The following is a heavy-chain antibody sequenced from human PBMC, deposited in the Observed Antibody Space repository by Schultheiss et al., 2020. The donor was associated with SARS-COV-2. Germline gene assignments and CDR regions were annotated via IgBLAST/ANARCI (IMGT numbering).Heavy chain of an antibody. D-gene: IGHD6-6*01. Sequence: GGSLRLSCAASGFTFSSYGMHWVRQAPGKGLEWVAVISYDGSNKYYADSVKGRFTISRDNSKNTLYLQMGSLRAEDMAVYYCALVSSSWFDYWGQGTLVTVSS. J-gene: IGHJ4*02. CDR2: ISYDGSNK. V-gene: IGHV3-30*06. CDR3: ALVSSSWFDY. CDR1: GFTFSSYG.